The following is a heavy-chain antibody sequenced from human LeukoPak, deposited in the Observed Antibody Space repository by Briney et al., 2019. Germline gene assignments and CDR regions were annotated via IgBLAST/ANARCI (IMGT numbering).Heavy chain of an antibody. Sequence: SETLSLTCAVYGGSFSGYYWSWIRQPPGKGLEWIGEINHSGSTNYNPSLKSRVTISVDTSKNQFSLKLSSVTAADTAVYYCARVGDSSGRYNWIDPWGQGTLVTVSS. D-gene: IGHD6-19*01. V-gene: IGHV4-34*01. CDR2: INHSGST. J-gene: IGHJ5*02. CDR1: GGSFSGYY. CDR3: ARVGDSSGRYNWIDP.